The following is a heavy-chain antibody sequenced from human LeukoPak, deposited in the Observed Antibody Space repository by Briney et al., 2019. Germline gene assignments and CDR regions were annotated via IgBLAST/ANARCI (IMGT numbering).Heavy chain of an antibody. CDR2: INHSGST. D-gene: IGHD3-16*01. CDR3: ARGAMGDY. Sequence: SETLSLTCAVYGGSFSGYYWSWIRQPPGKGLEWIGEINHSGSTNYNPSLKSRVTISVDTSKNQFSLKLSSVTAAVTAVYYCARGAMGDYWGQGTLVTVSS. J-gene: IGHJ4*02. V-gene: IGHV4-34*01. CDR1: GGSFSGYY.